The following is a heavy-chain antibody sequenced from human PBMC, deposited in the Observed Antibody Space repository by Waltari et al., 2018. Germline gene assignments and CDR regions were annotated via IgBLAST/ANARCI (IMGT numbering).Heavy chain of an antibody. CDR1: GFSFNDST. D-gene: IGHD2-21*01. V-gene: IGHV3-33*01. CDR3: ARDRSSDFYYGMDV. J-gene: IGHJ6*02. Sequence: QEQLVESGGGVVQAGRSLRLSCAASGFSFNDSTMNWVRQAPGKGPEWVAVMWFDGSIKYYGDSVKGRFTISRDDSKSTLYLQMNNLRVEDTAVYYCARDRSSDFYYGMDVWGQGTTVTVAS. CDR2: MWFDGSIK.